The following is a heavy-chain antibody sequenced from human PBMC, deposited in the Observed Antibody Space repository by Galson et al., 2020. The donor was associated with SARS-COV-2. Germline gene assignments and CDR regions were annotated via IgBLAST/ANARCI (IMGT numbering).Heavy chain of an antibody. CDR2: ISHTGST. D-gene: IGHD3-9*01. CDR1: GGSFSAYY. Sequence: SETLSLTCAVSGGSFSAYYWTWIRQPPGKGLEWIGEISHTGSTNYNPSLRSRVTISADTSKNHFSLNVISVTAADTAVYYCAGDSGYGGRPFEYWGQGTLVTVSS. V-gene: IGHV4-34*01. J-gene: IGHJ4*02. CDR3: AGDSGYGGRPFEY.